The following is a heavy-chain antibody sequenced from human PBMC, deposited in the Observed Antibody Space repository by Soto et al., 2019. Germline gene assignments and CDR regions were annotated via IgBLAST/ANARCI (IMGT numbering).Heavy chain of an antibody. V-gene: IGHV4-59*02. CDR1: GGSVSGYY. Sequence: SETLSLTCSVSGGSVSGYYWSWIRQPPGKGLEWVGFVSDTGYSKYNPSLTSRATISIDTSRNQFSLNLNSVTTADTAVYYCAKVSGYYRKNPIQRKYYSNSMDVCGKGTAVTVSS. CDR2: VSDTGYS. J-gene: IGHJ6*03. D-gene: IGHD3-22*01. CDR3: AKVSGYYRKNPIQRKYYSNSMDV.